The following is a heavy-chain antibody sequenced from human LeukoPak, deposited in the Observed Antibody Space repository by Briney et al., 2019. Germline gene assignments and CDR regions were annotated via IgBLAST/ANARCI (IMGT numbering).Heavy chain of an antibody. J-gene: IGHJ6*03. CDR2: ISSSGSTI. Sequence: GGSLRLSCAASGFTFSSYEMNWVRQAPGKGLEWVSYISSSGSTIYYADSVKGRFTISRDNDKNSLYLQMNSLRAEDTAVYYCARVGWNGYYYYMDVWVKGTTVTISS. CDR3: ARVGWNGYYYYMDV. V-gene: IGHV3-48*03. D-gene: IGHD1-1*01. CDR1: GFTFSSYE.